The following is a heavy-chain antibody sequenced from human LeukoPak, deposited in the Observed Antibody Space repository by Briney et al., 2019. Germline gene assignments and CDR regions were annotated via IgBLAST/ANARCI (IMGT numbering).Heavy chain of an antibody. CDR1: GFTFSSYA. Sequence: GGSLRLSCAASGFTFSSYALHWVRQAPGKGLEWVALISYDGTNKYYADSVKGRFTISRDNSKNTLYLQMNSLRAEDTAVYYCARDYGSGSYPRTYFDYWGQGTLVTVSS. CDR2: ISYDGTNK. CDR3: ARDYGSGSYPRTYFDY. V-gene: IGHV3-30*04. D-gene: IGHD3-10*01. J-gene: IGHJ4*02.